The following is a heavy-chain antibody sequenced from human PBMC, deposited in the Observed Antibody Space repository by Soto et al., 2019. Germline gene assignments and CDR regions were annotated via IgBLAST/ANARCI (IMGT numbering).Heavy chain of an antibody. CDR3: AKEYTQLLAHFDY. V-gene: IGHV3-23*01. J-gene: IGHJ4*02. CDR2: ISGNGDRT. CDR1: SYV. D-gene: IGHD1-1*01. Sequence: SYVMSWVRQAPGKGLEWVSAISGNGDRTYFGDSVKGRFTVSRDNSKNTLYLQMNSLRAEDTAIYYCAKEYTQLLAHFDYWGQGTLVTVSS.